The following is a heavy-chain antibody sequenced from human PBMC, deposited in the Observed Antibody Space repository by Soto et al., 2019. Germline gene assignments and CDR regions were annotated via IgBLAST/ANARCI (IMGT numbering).Heavy chain of an antibody. CDR2: ISYDGSDK. V-gene: IGHV3-30*04. Sequence: QVQVVESGGGVVQPGRALRLSCAASGFTFSSYAMHWVRQAPGKGLEWVAIISYDGSDKYYADSVKGRFTISRDNSKNTLYRQMNSLRTEDTAVYYCARGGRLRHFDYWGQGTLVTVSS. D-gene: IGHD5-12*01. J-gene: IGHJ4*02. CDR3: ARGGRLRHFDY. CDR1: GFTFSSYA.